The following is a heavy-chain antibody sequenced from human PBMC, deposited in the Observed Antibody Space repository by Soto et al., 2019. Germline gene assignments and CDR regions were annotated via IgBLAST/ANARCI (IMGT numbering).Heavy chain of an antibody. D-gene: IGHD3-16*01. CDR2: ISGSGGST. J-gene: IGHJ4*02. CDR1: GFTFSSYA. CDR3: ARGWRWGGHYCFDY. Sequence: GGSLRLSCAASGFTFSSYAMSWVRQAPGKGLEWVSAISGSGGSTYYADSVKGRFTISRDNSKNTLYLQMNSLRAEDTAVYYWARGWRWGGHYCFDYWGQGTLVTVS. V-gene: IGHV3-23*01.